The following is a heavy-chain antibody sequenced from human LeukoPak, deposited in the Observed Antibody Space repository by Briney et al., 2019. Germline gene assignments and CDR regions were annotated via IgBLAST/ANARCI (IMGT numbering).Heavy chain of an antibody. CDR3: AVGRGGSYLGVDY. J-gene: IGHJ4*02. Sequence: EASVKVSCKASGGTFNSYGIIWVRQAPGQGLEWMGGIIPILGTANYAQKFQGRVTISADKSTSTAYMELRSLRSDDTAVYYCAVGRGGSYLGVDYWGQGTLVTVSS. V-gene: IGHV1-69*10. CDR2: IIPILGTA. CDR1: GGTFNSYG. D-gene: IGHD1-26*01.